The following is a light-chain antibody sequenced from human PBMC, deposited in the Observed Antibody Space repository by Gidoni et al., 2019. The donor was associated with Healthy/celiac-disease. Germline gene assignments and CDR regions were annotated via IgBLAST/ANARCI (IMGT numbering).Light chain of an antibody. V-gene: IGLV1-44*01. J-gene: IGLJ2*01. CDR3: AAWDDSLNGVV. Sequence: QSVLTQPPSASGTPGQRVTISCSGSSSNIGSNTVNWYQQLPGTAPKLLIYSNNQRPSGDPDRFSGSQSGTSASLAISGLQSEDEADYYCAAWDDSLNGVVFGGGTKLTVL. CDR1: SSNIGSNT. CDR2: SNN.